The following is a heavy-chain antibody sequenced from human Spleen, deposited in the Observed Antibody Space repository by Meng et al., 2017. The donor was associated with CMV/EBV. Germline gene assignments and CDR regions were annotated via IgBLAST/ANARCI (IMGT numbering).Heavy chain of an antibody. CDR1: GFTFSSYG. CDR2: IWYDGSNK. V-gene: IGHV3-33*01. D-gene: IGHD3-3*01. J-gene: IGHJ6*02. Sequence: GESLKISCAASGFTFSSYGMHWVRQAPGKGLEWVAVIWYDGSNKYYADSVKGRFTISRDNSKNTLYLQMNSLRAEDTAVYFCARFVGLRFLEWSRGRYGMDVWGQGTTVTVSS. CDR3: ARFVGLRFLEWSRGRYGMDV.